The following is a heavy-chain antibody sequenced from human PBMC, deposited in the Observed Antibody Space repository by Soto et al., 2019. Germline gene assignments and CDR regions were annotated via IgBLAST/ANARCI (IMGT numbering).Heavy chain of an antibody. D-gene: IGHD6-25*01. J-gene: IGHJ1*01. CDR2: IISSGGST. V-gene: IGHV3-23*01. CDR3: AKAAGSRYGTDYSQH. Sequence: EVQLLESGGGLVQPGGSLRLSCAASGFTFSTYAMNWVRQAPGKGLEWVSLIISSGGSTYYADSVKGRFTISRDNSKNPLYLQMNSLRADDTAVYYCAKAAGSRYGTDYSQHRGQGTLVTVSS. CDR1: GFTFSTYA.